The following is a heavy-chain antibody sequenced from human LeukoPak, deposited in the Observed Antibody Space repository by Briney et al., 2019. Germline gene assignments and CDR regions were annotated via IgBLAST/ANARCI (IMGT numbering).Heavy chain of an antibody. Sequence: SETLSLTCTVSGGSISSGDYYWSWIRQPPGKGLEGIGYIYYSGSTYYNPSLKSRVTISVDTSKNQFSLKLSSVTAADTAVYYCARSATVTSYYFDYWGQGTLVTVSS. D-gene: IGHD4-17*01. J-gene: IGHJ4*02. CDR1: GGSISSGDYY. CDR3: ARSATVTSYYFDY. CDR2: IYYSGST. V-gene: IGHV4-30-4*01.